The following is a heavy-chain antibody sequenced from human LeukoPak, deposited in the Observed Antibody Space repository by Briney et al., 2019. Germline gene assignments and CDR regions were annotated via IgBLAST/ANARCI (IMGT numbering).Heavy chain of an antibody. CDR3: ARAPGIAAPDY. CDR2: INHSGST. Sequence: PSETLSLTCAVYGESFSGYYWSWIRQPPGKGLEWIGEINHSGSTNYNPSLKSRVTISVDTSKNQFSLKLSSVTAADTAVYYCARAPGIAAPDYWGQGTLVTVSS. D-gene: IGHD6-13*01. J-gene: IGHJ4*02. V-gene: IGHV4-34*01. CDR1: GESFSGYY.